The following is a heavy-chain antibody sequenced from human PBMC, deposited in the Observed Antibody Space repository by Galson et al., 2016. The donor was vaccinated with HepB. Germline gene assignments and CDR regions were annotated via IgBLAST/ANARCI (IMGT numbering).Heavy chain of an antibody. CDR3: ARARDRYGSGGPLDY. J-gene: IGHJ4*02. CDR1: GFTFSLFA. D-gene: IGHD3-10*01. V-gene: IGHV3-30-3*01. CDR2: ISYDGSNK. Sequence: SLRLSCAASGFTFSLFAIHWVRQAPGKGLEWVAMISYDGSNKYYADSVKGRFTISIDNPKNTLYLQMDSLRIEDTAIYSCARARDRYGSGGPLDYWGQGNLVTVSS.